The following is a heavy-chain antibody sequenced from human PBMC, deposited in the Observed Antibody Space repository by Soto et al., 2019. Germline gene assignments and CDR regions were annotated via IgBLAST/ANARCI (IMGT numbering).Heavy chain of an antibody. J-gene: IGHJ3*02. CDR3: ARVLTGDQAAFDI. CDR2: IYYSGST. CDR1: GFSIISYY. V-gene: IGHV4-59*01. Sequence: SETLSLTCTVSGFSIISYYWSWIRQPPGKGLEWIGYIYYSGSTNYNPSLKSRVTISVDTSKNQFSLKLSSVTAADTAVYYCARVLTGDQAAFDIWGQGTMVTVSS. D-gene: IGHD7-27*01.